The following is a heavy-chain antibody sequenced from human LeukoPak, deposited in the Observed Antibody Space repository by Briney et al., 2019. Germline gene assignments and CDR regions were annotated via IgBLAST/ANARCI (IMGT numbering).Heavy chain of an antibody. Sequence: GGSLRLSCAASGFTFSSYSMNWVRQAPGKGLEWFSSISSSSSYIYYADSVKGRFTISRDNAKNSLYLQMNSLRAEDTAVYYCAKDFPVTAQGAEYFQHWGQGTLVTVSS. CDR1: GFTFSSYS. J-gene: IGHJ1*01. CDR3: AKDFPVTAQGAEYFQH. CDR2: ISSSSSYI. V-gene: IGHV3-21*04. D-gene: IGHD2-21*02.